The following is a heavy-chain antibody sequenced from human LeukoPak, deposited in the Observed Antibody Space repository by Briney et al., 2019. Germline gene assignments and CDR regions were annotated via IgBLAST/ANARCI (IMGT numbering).Heavy chain of an antibody. J-gene: IGHJ4*02. V-gene: IGHV4-30-2*01. D-gene: IGHD2-21*02. CDR3: ARAYCGGDCYSGGPIDY. Sequence: PSETLSLTCAVSGGSISSGGYSWSWIRQPPGKGLEWIGYIYHSGSTYYNPSLKSRVTISVVRSKNQFSLKLSSVTAADTAVYYCARAYCGGDCYSGGPIDYWGQGTLVTVSS. CDR1: GGSISSGGYS. CDR2: IYHSGST.